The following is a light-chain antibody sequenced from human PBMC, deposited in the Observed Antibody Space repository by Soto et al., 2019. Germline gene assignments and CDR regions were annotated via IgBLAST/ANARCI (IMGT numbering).Light chain of an antibody. V-gene: IGKV3-11*01. CDR1: QTVSSK. CDR2: DTS. Sequence: EIVLTQSPATLPSSPGERATLSCRASQTVSSKLAWYQHKPGQAPRLLIYDTSNRATGIPARFSGSGSGTDFTLTISSLEPEDFAVYYCHQRKSWARTFGQGTKVEIK. J-gene: IGKJ1*01. CDR3: HQRKSWART.